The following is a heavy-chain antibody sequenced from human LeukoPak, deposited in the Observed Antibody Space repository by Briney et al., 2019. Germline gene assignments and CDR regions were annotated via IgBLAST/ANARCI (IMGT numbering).Heavy chain of an antibody. CDR1: GYTFTGYY. CDR3: ARGITMVRGRKKTGYYYYYMDV. Sequence: ASVKVSCKASGYTFTGYYMHWVRQAPGQGLEWMGWMNPNSGNTGYAQKFQGRVTMTRNTSISTAYMELSSLRSEDTAVYYCARGITMVRGRKKTGYYYYYMDVWGKGTTVTISS. D-gene: IGHD3-10*01. V-gene: IGHV1-8*02. J-gene: IGHJ6*03. CDR2: MNPNSGNT.